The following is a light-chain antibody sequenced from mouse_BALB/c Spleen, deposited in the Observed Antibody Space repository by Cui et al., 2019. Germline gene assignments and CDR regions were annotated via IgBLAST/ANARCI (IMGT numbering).Light chain of an antibody. V-gene: IGKV4-55*01. CDR3: QQWSSYPRT. CDR1: SSVSY. Sequence: QIVLTQSPAIMYASPGEKVTMTCSARSSVSYMYWYQQKPGSSPRLLIYDTSNLASGVPVRFSGSGSGTFYSLTISRMEAEDAATYYCQQWSSYPRTFGGGTKLEIK. J-gene: IGKJ1*01. CDR2: DTS.